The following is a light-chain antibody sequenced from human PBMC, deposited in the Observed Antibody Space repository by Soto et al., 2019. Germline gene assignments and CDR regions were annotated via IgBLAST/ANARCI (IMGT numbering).Light chain of an antibody. V-gene: IGKV1D-12*01. CDR3: MQGTHWTWT. Sequence: DIQVTQSPSSVSASVGDRVTITCRASQDIAGYLAWYQHKPGRTPELLIHGASRLQSGVPDRFSGSGSGTDFTLEISRVQAEDVGVYYCMQGTHWTWTFGQGTKVDIK. CDR1: QDIAGY. J-gene: IGKJ1*01. CDR2: GAS.